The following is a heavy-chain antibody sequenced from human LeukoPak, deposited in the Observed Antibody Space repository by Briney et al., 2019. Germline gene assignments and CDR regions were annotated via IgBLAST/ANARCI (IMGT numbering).Heavy chain of an antibody. CDR3: ARDLVVVGATSFDY. J-gene: IGHJ4*02. V-gene: IGHV4-4*07. Sequence: PSETLSLTCTVSGGSISSYYWSWIRRPAGKGLEWIGRIYTSGSTNYNPSLKSRVTMSVDTSKNQFSLKLSSVTAADTAVYYCARDLVVVGATSFDYWGQGTLVTVSS. CDR1: GGSISSYY. CDR2: IYTSGST. D-gene: IGHD1-26*01.